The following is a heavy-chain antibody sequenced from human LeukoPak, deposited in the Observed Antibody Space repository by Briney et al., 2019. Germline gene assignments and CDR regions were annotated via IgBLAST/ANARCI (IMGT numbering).Heavy chain of an antibody. V-gene: IGHV3-23*01. CDR3: AIDMITFGGVIYDAFDI. CDR2: ISGSGGST. Sequence: PGGSLRLSCAASGFTFSSDAMSWVRQAPGKGLEWVSAISGSGGSTYYADSVKGRFTISRDNSKNTLYLQMNSLRAEDTAVYYCAIDMITFGGVIYDAFDIWGQGTMVTVSS. CDR1: GFTFSSDA. J-gene: IGHJ3*02. D-gene: IGHD3-16*01.